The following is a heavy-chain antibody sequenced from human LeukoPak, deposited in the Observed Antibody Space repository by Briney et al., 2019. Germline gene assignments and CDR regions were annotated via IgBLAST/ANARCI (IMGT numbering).Heavy chain of an antibody. V-gene: IGHV3-49*04. CDR3: TRVRAFSGGFPYYFDY. J-gene: IGHJ4*02. CDR2: IRSKHYGGTT. D-gene: IGHD1-26*01. Sequence: PGGSLRLSCTASGFTFGDYAISWVRQAPGKGLEWVGFIRSKHYGGTTEYAASVKGRFTISRDDSKSIAYLQMNSLKTEDTAVYYCTRVRAFSGGFPYYFDYWGQGTLVTVSS. CDR1: GFTFGDYA.